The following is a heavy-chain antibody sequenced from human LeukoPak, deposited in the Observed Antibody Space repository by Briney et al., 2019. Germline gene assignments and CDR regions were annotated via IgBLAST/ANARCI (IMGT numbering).Heavy chain of an antibody. J-gene: IGHJ4*02. V-gene: IGHV4-59*01. D-gene: IGHD3-22*01. CDR1: GGSISSYY. CDR2: IYYSGST. Sequence: PSETLSLTCTVSGGSISSYYWSWIRQPPGKGLEWIGYIYYSGSTNYNPSLKGRVTISVDTSKNQFSLKLSSVTAADTAVYYCARGGPNQYYYDSSGYYPEDYWGQGTLVTVSS. CDR3: ARGGPNQYYYDSSGYYPEDY.